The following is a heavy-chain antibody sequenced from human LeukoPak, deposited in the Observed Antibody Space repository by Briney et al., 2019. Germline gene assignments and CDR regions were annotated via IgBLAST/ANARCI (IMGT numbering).Heavy chain of an antibody. CDR3: ARRSPIAAEDY. J-gene: IGHJ4*02. V-gene: IGHV4-4*09. CDR1: GDSISLQY. Sequence: SETLSLTCTVTGDSISLQYWNWIRQPPGKGLEWLGHISSSGNTNYHPSVNSRVTISRDTSKNQLSLRLKSLTAADTAVYYCARRSPIAAEDYWGQGILVTVSS. D-gene: IGHD6-6*01. CDR2: ISSSGNT.